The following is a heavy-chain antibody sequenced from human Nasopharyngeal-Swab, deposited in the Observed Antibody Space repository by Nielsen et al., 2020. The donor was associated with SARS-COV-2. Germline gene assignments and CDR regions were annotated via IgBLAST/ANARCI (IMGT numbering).Heavy chain of an antibody. CDR2: IYYSGST. J-gene: IGHJ3*02. CDR3: ARGGLERSDAFDI. Sequence: SETLSLTCTVSGGSISSYYWIWIRQPPGKGLEWIGYIYYSGSTNYNPSLKSRVTISVDTSKNQFSLKLSSVTAADTAVYYCARGGLERSDAFDIWGQGTMVTVSS. V-gene: IGHV4-59*01. CDR1: GGSISSYY. D-gene: IGHD1-1*01.